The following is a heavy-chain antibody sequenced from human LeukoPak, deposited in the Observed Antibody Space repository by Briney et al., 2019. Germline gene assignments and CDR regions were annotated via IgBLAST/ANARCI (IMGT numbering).Heavy chain of an antibody. D-gene: IGHD6-19*01. CDR1: GFTFNRYA. Sequence: GGALTLSCVASGFTFNRYAMYWVRQAPGKGVEGVAGVFGSGGSAHYTDSVEGRFTIFRENSKNTVYLQMSSLRAEDTAVYYCGKTTVGYSSGRYPGWPIDYWGQGTLVTVSS. CDR2: VFGSGGSA. V-gene: IGHV3-23*01. CDR3: GKTTVGYSSGRYPGWPIDY. J-gene: IGHJ4*02.